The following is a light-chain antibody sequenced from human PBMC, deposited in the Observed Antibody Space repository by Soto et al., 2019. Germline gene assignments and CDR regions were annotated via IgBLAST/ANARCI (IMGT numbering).Light chain of an antibody. J-gene: IGKJ1*01. CDR3: QQYKSYSAT. CDR2: QAS. CDR1: QSISTW. Sequence: DIQMTQSPSTLSAPVGDRVTITCRASQSISTWLAWFQQKPGKGPKLLIYQASSLENGVPSRFSGSGSGTEFTLTISSLQPDDLATYYCQQYKSYSATFGQGTKVGIK. V-gene: IGKV1-5*03.